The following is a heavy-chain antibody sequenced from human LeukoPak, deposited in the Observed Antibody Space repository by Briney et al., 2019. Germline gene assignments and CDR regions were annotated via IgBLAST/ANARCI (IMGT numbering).Heavy chain of an antibody. CDR3: AKGVKVPLLRYFSYYMDV. D-gene: IGHD3-9*01. J-gene: IGHJ6*03. Sequence: GSLRLSCAASGFTFDDYTMHWVRQAPGKGLEWVSLISWDGGSTYYADSVKGRFTISRDNSKNTLYLQMNSLRAEDTAVYYCAKGVKVPLLRYFSYYMDVWGKGTTVTISS. V-gene: IGHV3-43*01. CDR1: GFTFDDYT. CDR2: ISWDGGST.